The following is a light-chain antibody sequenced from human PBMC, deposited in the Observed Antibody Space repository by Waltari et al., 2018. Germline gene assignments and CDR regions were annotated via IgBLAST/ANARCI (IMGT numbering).Light chain of an antibody. Sequence: EIVLTQSPDTLSLSPGERVTLSCRASQTVYSSSLVWYQQKPGQAPRLLIYGASTRATGIPDRFSGSGSGTDFTLTISRVEPEDFVVYYCQQYGTSARVTFGQGTRLEIK. CDR3: QQYGTSARVT. CDR1: QTVYSSS. V-gene: IGKV3-20*01. J-gene: IGKJ5*01. CDR2: GAS.